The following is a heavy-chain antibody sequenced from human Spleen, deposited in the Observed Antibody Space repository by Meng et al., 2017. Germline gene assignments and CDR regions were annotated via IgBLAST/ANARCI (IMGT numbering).Heavy chain of an antibody. CDR2: IYHSGRT. D-gene: IGHD4-17*01. CDR1: GGSINNDHW. Sequence: VQLQESGPGLVKPSGTLSLTCDVSGGSINNDHWWCWVRQPPGKGLEWIGEIYHSGRTNYNPSVKSRVIMSIDKSQNQFSLKLSSVTAADTAVYYCTTLYGDRISWGQGTLVTVSS. V-gene: IGHV4-4*02. CDR3: TTLYGDRIS. J-gene: IGHJ4*02.